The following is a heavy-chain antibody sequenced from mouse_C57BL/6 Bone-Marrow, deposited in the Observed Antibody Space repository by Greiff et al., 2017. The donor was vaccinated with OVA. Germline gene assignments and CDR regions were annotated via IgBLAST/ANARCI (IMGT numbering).Heavy chain of an antibody. V-gene: IGHV1-59*01. CDR2: IDPSDSYT. CDR1: GYTFTSYW. J-gene: IGHJ2*01. Sequence: QVQLQQPGAELVRPGTSVKLSCKASGYTFTSYWMHWVKQRPGQGLEWIGVIDPSDSYTNYNQKFKGKATLTVDTSSSTAYMQLSSLTSEDSAVYYCAREGDILRFDYWGQGTTLTVSS. CDR3: AREGDILRFDY. D-gene: IGHD3-3*01.